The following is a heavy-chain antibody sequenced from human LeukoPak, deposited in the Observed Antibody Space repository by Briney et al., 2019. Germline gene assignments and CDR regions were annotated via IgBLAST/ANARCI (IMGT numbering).Heavy chain of an antibody. D-gene: IGHD6-6*01. V-gene: IGHV3-9*01. CDR3: ARTTYSSSSRTSIRYFDY. Sequence: GGSLRLSCAASGFTFDDYAMHWVRQAPGKGLEWVSGISWNSGSIGYADSVEGRFTISRDNAKNSLYLQMNSLRAEDTALYHCARTTYSSSSRTSIRYFDYWGQGTLVTVSS. CDR2: ISWNSGSI. CDR1: GFTFDDYA. J-gene: IGHJ4*02.